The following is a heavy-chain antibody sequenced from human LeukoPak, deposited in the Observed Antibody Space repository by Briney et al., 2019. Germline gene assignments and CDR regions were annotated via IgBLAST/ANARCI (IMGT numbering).Heavy chain of an antibody. CDR1: GGSISSSSYY. V-gene: IGHV4-39*01. Sequence: SETLSLTCTVSGGSISSSSYYWGWIRQPPGKGLEWIGSIYYSGSTYYNPSLKSRVTISVDTSKNQFSLKLSSVTAADTAVYYCARASGSSPTSDYYYYYGMDVWGQGTTVTVSS. CDR3: ARASGSSPTSDYYYYYGMDV. D-gene: IGHD6-13*01. J-gene: IGHJ6*02. CDR2: IYYSGST.